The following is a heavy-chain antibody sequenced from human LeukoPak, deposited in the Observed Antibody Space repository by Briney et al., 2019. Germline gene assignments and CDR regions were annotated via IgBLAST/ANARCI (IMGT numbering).Heavy chain of an antibody. CDR3: ARDGPRGSGWYGDY. Sequence: PGGSLRLSCAASGFTFSSYGMHWVRQAPGKGLEWVAFIRYDGSNKYYADSVKGRFTISRDNSKNTLYLQMNSLRAEDTAVYYCARDGPRGSGWYGDYWGQGTLVTISS. J-gene: IGHJ4*02. CDR1: GFTFSSYG. V-gene: IGHV3-30*02. CDR2: IRYDGSNK. D-gene: IGHD6-19*01.